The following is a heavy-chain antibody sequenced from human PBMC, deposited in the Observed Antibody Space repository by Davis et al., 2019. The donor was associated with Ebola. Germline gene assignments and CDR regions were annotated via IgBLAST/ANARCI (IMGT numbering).Heavy chain of an antibody. V-gene: IGHV3-30*02. CDR3: AKPLYSNYEGIYD. D-gene: IGHD4-11*01. Sequence: GESLKISCAASGFTFRLYGMHWVRQAPGKGLEWLVFMRYDDSDKYYADSLKGRFTISRDISKNTLYLQMSSLRSEDTALYLCAKPLYSNYEGIYDWGQGTLVTVSS. J-gene: IGHJ4*02. CDR1: GFTFRLYG. CDR2: MRYDDSDK.